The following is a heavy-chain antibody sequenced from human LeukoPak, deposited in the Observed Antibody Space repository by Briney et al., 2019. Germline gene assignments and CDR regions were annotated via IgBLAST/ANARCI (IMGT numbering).Heavy chain of an antibody. D-gene: IGHD1-26*01. Sequence: ASVKVSCKASGYTFTSYGISWVRQAPGQGLEWMGWISAYNGNTNYAQKLQGRVTMTTDTSTSTAYMELRSLRSDDTAVYYCARAKQDRSTSLRVGLDPWGQGTLVTVSS. J-gene: IGHJ5*02. CDR2: ISAYNGNT. CDR1: GYTFTSYG. CDR3: ARAKQDRSTSLRVGLDP. V-gene: IGHV1-18*01.